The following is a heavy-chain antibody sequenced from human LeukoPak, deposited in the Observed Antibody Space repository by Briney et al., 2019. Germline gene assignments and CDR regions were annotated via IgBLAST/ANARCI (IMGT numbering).Heavy chain of an antibody. D-gene: IGHD6-13*01. Sequence: PGGSLRLSCAASGFTFSDYYMSWIRQAPGKGLEWVSYISSSGSTIYYADSVKGRFTISRDNSKNTLYLQMNSLRAEDTAVYYCARDLWTRQLVHHDAYDIWGQGTMVTVSS. V-gene: IGHV3-11*04. J-gene: IGHJ3*02. CDR2: ISSSGSTI. CDR3: ARDLWTRQLVHHDAYDI. CDR1: GFTFSDYY.